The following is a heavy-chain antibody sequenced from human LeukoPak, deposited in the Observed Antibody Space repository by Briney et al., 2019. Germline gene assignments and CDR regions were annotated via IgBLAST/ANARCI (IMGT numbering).Heavy chain of an antibody. CDR2: IRDSGSST. CDR1: GFTFTSDA. D-gene: IGHD1-26*01. V-gene: IGHV3-23*01. CDR3: AKYGPQDSGSSHFDY. Sequence: GGSLRLSCVASGFTFTSDAMSWVRQAPGKGLEWVSAIRDSGSSTHYADSVKGRFTTSRDNSKNTLFLQMNSLRAEDTAIYYCAKYGPQDSGSSHFDYWGPGALVIVS. J-gene: IGHJ4*02.